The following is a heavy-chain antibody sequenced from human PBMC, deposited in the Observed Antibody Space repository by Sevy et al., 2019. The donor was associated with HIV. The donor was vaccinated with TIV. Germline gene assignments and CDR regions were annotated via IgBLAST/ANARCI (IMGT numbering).Heavy chain of an antibody. Sequence: GGSLRLSCAASGFTFSSYSMNWVRQAPGKGLEWVSYISSSSSTIYYADSVKGRFTISRDNSKNTLYLQMNSLRAEDTAVYYCARRSSSNRNNWFDPWGQGTLVTVSS. V-gene: IGHV3-48*01. CDR1: GFTFSSYS. D-gene: IGHD6-13*01. CDR3: ARRSSSNRNNWFDP. CDR2: ISSSSSTI. J-gene: IGHJ5*02.